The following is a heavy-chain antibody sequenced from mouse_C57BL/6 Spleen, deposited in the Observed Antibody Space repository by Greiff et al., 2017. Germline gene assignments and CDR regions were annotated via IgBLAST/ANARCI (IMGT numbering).Heavy chain of an antibody. CDR1: GYAFTNYL. CDR2: INPGSGGT. D-gene: IGHD1-1*01. J-gene: IGHJ2*01. CDR3: ARFPYSYYGSSMFDD. V-gene: IGHV1-54*01. Sequence: QVQLQQSGAELVRPGTSVKVSCKASGYAFTNYLIEWVKQRPGQGLEWIGVINPGSGGTNYNEKFKGKATLTADKSSSTAYMQLSSLTSEDSAVYFCARFPYSYYGSSMFDDGCQGTTLTVSS.